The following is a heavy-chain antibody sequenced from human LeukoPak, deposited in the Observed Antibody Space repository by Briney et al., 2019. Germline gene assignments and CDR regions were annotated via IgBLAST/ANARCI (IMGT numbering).Heavy chain of an antibody. J-gene: IGHJ4*02. CDR1: GFIFTNYF. CDR3: ATDRGWRTSGYYLYYFEY. CDR2: IKHDGSEK. D-gene: IGHD3-3*01. Sequence: GGSLRLSCAASGFIFTNYFMSWVRQAPGKGLEWVASIKHDGSEKYYVDSVRGRSTISRDNTMNSLYLQMSSLRAEDTAVYYCATDRGWRTSGYYLYYFEYWGQGTLVTYSS. V-gene: IGHV3-7*01.